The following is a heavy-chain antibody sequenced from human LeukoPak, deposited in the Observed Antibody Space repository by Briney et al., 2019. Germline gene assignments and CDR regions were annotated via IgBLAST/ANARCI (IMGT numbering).Heavy chain of an antibody. CDR1: GFTFGSYA. CDR3: AKGQKALGRIVGATPDY. Sequence: PGGSLRLSCAASGFTFGSYAMRWVRQAPGKGLEWVSAVSGSGGSTYYADSVKGRFTISRDNSKNTLYLQMNSLRAEDTAVYYCAKGQKALGRIVGATPDYWGQGTLVTVSS. D-gene: IGHD1-26*01. J-gene: IGHJ4*02. CDR2: VSGSGGST. V-gene: IGHV3-23*01.